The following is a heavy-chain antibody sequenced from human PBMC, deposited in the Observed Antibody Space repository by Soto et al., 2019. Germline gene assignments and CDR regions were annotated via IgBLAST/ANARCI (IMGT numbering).Heavy chain of an antibody. CDR3: ARDLEEQDILTGPPVIFDY. D-gene: IGHD3-9*01. CDR2: ISAYNGNT. V-gene: IGHV1-18*01. J-gene: IGHJ4*02. Sequence: ASVKVSCQASGYTFTSYGISWVRQAPGQGLEWMGWISAYNGNTNYAPTLQDRVTMTTDTSTSTAYMELRSLRSDDTAVYYCARDLEEQDILTGPPVIFDYWGQGTLVTVSS. CDR1: GYTFTSYG.